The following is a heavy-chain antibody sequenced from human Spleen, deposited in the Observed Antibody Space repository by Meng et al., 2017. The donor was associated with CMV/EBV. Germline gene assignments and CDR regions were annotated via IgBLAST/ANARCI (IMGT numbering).Heavy chain of an antibody. J-gene: IGHJ5*02. CDR1: GFTFSSYW. CDR3: ARDRGGSYGWFDP. D-gene: IGHD1-26*01. CDR2: IKQDGSEK. V-gene: IGHV3-7*01. Sequence: GGSLRLSCAASGFTFSSYWMSRVRQAPGKGLEWVANIKQDGSEKYYVDSVKGRFTIYRDNAKNSLYLQMNSLRAEDTAVYYCARDRGGSYGWFDPWGQGTLVTVSS.